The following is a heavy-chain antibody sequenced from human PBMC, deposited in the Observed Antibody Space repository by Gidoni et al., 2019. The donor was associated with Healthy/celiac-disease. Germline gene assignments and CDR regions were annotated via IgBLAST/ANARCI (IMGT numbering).Heavy chain of an antibody. J-gene: IGHJ6*02. D-gene: IGHD6-13*01. Sequence: QVQLQESGPGLVKPSQTLSLTCTVSGGSISSGGYYWSWIRQHPGKGLEWIGYIYYSGSTYYNPSLKSRVTISVDTSKNQFSLKLSSVTAADTAVYYCARDKGSNSYYYYYGMDVWGQGTTVTVSS. CDR2: IYYSGST. CDR1: GGSISSGGYY. V-gene: IGHV4-31*03. CDR3: ARDKGSNSYYYYYGMDV.